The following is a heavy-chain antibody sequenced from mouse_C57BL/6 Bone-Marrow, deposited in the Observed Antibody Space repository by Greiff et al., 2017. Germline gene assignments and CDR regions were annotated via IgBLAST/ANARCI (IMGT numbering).Heavy chain of an antibody. J-gene: IGHJ1*03. CDR3: ARRTDYDYDGYFDV. V-gene: IGHV1-59*01. CDR1: GYTFTSYW. Sequence: QVQLQQPGAELVRPGTSVKLSCKASGYTFTSYWMHWVKQRPGQGLEWIGVIDPSDSYTNYNQKFKGKATVTVDTSSSTAYMQLSRLTSEDSAVYYCARRTDYDYDGYFDVWGTGTTVTVSS. CDR2: IDPSDSYT. D-gene: IGHD2-4*01.